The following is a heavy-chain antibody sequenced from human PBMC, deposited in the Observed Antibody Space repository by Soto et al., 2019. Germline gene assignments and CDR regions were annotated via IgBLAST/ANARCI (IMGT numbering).Heavy chain of an antibody. V-gene: IGHV5-51*01. CDR2: IYPGNSGT. CDR1: GYSFTSYW. J-gene: IGHJ6*02. CDR3: SNKYYADSVKGRFTISRDNSKNTLYLQMNSLRAEDTAVYYCAKDSANITIFGVVIPWGGYYYGMDV. Sequence: PGESLKISCKTSGYSFTSYWIHWVRQMPGKELEWMGSIYPGNSGTRYSPYFQGHVTISADSSSSTAYLQWSSLKASEAAIYNGSNKYYADSVKGRFTISRDNSKNTLYLQMNSLRAEDTAVYYCAKDSANITIFGVVIPWGGYYYGMDVWGQGTTVTVSS. D-gene: IGHD3-10*01.